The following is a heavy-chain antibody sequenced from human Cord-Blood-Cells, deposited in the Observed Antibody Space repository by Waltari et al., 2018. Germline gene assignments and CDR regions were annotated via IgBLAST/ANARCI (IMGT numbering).Heavy chain of an antibody. D-gene: IGHD2-15*01. CDR2: ITPNSGGT. CDR1: GYTFTGYY. Sequence: QVQLVQSGAEVKKPGASVKVSCKASGYTFTGYYMHWVRQDPGQGLEWMGWITPNSGGTNYAQQFQGRVTMTRDTSISTAYMELSRLRSDDTAVYYCARRRVVYDYWGQGTLVTVSS. V-gene: IGHV1-2*02. J-gene: IGHJ4*02. CDR3: ARRRVVYDY.